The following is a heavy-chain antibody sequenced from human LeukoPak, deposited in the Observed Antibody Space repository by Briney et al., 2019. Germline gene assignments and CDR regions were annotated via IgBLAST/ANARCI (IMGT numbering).Heavy chain of an antibody. CDR3: ARGNLEMAAVDY. CDR1: GGSISSGSYY. CDR2: IYTSGST. J-gene: IGHJ4*02. Sequence: SQTLSLTCTVSGGSISSGSYYWSWIRQPAGKGLEWIGRIYTSGSTNYNPSLKSRVTISVDTSKNQFSLKLSSVTAADTAVYYCARGNLEMAAVDYWGQGTLVTVX. D-gene: IGHD5-24*01. V-gene: IGHV4-61*02.